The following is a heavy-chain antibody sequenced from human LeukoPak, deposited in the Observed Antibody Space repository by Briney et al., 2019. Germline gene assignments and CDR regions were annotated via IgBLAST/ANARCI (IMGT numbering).Heavy chain of an antibody. Sequence: SETLSLTCTVSGGSISSFFWSWIRQPPGKGLEWIGYVTYSGSTNYSPSFKSRVTISVDTSKNQFSLKLSSVTGADTAVYYCARAAGDSPPYYYYTDVWGKGTTVTVSS. CDR1: GGSISSFF. J-gene: IGHJ6*03. CDR3: ARAAGDSPPYYYYTDV. V-gene: IGHV4-59*01. CDR2: VTYSGST. D-gene: IGHD3-10*01.